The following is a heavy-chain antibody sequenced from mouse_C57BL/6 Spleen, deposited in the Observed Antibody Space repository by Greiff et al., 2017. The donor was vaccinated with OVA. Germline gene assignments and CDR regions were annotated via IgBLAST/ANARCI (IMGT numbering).Heavy chain of an antibody. D-gene: IGHD1-1*01. CDR3: ARGGYGSSWGYFDV. CDR1: GYAFSSYW. V-gene: IGHV1-80*01. CDR2: IYPGDGDT. J-gene: IGHJ1*03. Sequence: VQLQESGAELVKPGASVKISCKASGYAFSSYWMNWVKQRPGKGLEWIGQIYPGDGDTNYNGKFKGKATLTADKSSSTAYMQLSSLTSEDSAVYFCARGGYGSSWGYFDVWGTGTTVTVSS.